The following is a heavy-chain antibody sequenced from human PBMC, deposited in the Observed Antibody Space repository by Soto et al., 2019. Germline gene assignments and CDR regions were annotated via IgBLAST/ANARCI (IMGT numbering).Heavy chain of an antibody. CDR3: ARNLASVHDY. D-gene: IGHD1-1*01. Sequence: ASVKVSSKASGYPFTSYGISWVRQAPGQGLEWMGWINPYNGNTKYAQKFQGRVTMTTDTSTTTAYMELRSLSHDDTAVYYCARNLASVHDYWGQGSLVTVSS. V-gene: IGHV1-18*04. CDR1: GYPFTSYG. CDR2: INPYNGNT. J-gene: IGHJ4*02.